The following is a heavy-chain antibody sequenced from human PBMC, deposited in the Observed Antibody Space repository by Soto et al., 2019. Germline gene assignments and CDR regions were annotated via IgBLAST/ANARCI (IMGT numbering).Heavy chain of an antibody. CDR2: ITSDGTII. CDR3: ARLSGDYSGFFSYGMDS. Sequence: PGGSLRLSCAASGLTLDTYRMNWVRQAPGQGLEWLSGITSDGTIICYADSVKGRFTISRDNARNTLYLQMNSLRADDTAVYYCARLSGDYSGFFSYGMDSWGQGTTVTVSS. V-gene: IGHV3-74*01. D-gene: IGHD3-22*01. J-gene: IGHJ6*02. CDR1: GLTLDTYR.